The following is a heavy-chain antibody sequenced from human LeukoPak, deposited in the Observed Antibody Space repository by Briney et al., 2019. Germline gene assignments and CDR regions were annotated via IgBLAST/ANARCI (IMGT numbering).Heavy chain of an antibody. D-gene: IGHD5-18*01. CDR2: INPHSGDT. V-gene: IGHV1-2*06. Sequence: ASVKVSCKASGYTFAGYYIHWVRQAPGQGLEWMGRINPHSGDTDYAQKFQGRVSMTSDTSIITACMELSSLKSDDTAIYYCANVPPGFGFVIDYWGQGTLVTVSA. CDR3: ANVPPGFGFVIDY. J-gene: IGHJ4*02. CDR1: GYTFAGYY.